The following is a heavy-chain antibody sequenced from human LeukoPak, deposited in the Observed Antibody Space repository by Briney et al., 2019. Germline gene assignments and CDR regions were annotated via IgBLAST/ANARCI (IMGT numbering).Heavy chain of an antibody. CDR3: ARPLGYCTNGVCHYYFDY. Sequence: PSETLSLTCAVYGGSFSGYYWSWIRQPPGKGLEWIGEINHSGSTNYNPSLKSRVTISVDTSKNQFSLKLSSVTAADTAVYYCARPLGYCTNGVCHYYFDYWGQGTLVTVSS. V-gene: IGHV4-34*01. J-gene: IGHJ4*02. CDR2: INHSGST. D-gene: IGHD2-8*01. CDR1: GGSFSGYY.